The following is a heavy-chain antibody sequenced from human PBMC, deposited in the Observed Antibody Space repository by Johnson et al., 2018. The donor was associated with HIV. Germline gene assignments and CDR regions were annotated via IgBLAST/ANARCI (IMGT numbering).Heavy chain of an antibody. CDR1: GFTVSSNY. V-gene: IGHV3-66*01. CDR2: IYSGGST. CDR3: ARVHSGGAFDI. J-gene: IGHJ3*02. Sequence: VQLVESGGGLVQPGGSLRLSCAASGFTVSSNYMSWVRPAPGKGLAWVSVIYSGGSTYYADSVMGRFTISRDNSKNTLYHQMNSQRAEDTAVYYCARVHSGGAFDIWGQGTMVTVSS.